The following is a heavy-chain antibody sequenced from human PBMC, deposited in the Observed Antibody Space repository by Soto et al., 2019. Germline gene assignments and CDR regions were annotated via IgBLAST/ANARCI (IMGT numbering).Heavy chain of an antibody. D-gene: IGHD2-21*01. Sequence: VASVKVSCKASGGTFSSYAISWVRQAPGQGLEWMGGIIPIFGTANYAQKFQGRVTITADESTSTAYMELSSLRSEDTAVYYCAREGGGHIVVQLGYYGMDVWGQGTTVTVSS. CDR3: AREGGGHIVVQLGYYGMDV. V-gene: IGHV1-69*13. J-gene: IGHJ6*02. CDR2: IIPIFGTA. CDR1: GGTFSSYA.